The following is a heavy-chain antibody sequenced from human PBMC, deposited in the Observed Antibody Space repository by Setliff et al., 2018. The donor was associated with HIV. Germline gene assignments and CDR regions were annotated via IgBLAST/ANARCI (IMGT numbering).Heavy chain of an antibody. J-gene: IGHJ4*02. Sequence: GASVKVSCKASGGSFSSYAISWVRQAPGQGLEWMGRIIPMFGTTNYAQKFQGRVTITADKSTTTAYMELRSLRSDDTAVYYCARRQRKVGGGVALDYWGQGTLVTVSS. D-gene: IGHD1-26*01. CDR2: IIPMFGTT. CDR1: GGSFSSYA. V-gene: IGHV1-69*06. CDR3: ARRQRKVGGGVALDY.